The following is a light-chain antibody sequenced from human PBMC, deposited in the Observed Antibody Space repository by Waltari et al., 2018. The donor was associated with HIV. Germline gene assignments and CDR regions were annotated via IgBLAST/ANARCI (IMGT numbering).Light chain of an antibody. Sequence: SYELTQPPSVSVSPGQAAIINCSGDALPKQYAYWYQQRSGQAPGLVVYKDSERPSGIPERFSGSGSGTTVTLTISGVQPEDEADYYCQSVDNSGFHVIFGGGTKLTVL. J-gene: IGLJ2*01. CDR2: KDS. CDR1: ALPKQY. CDR3: QSVDNSGFHVI. V-gene: IGLV3-25*03.